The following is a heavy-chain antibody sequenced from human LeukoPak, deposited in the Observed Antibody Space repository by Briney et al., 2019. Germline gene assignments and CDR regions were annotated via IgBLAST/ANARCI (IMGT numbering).Heavy chain of an antibody. V-gene: IGHV3-48*03. CDR3: ARGPLGELSPDTFDF. J-gene: IGHJ3*01. CDR1: GFTFSDYE. CDR2: ISSSSSTI. Sequence: PGGSLRLSCAASGFTFSDYEMNWVRQAPGKGLEWVSYISSSSSTIYYADSVKGRFTISRDSAENLLYLQMNSLRDEDTAVYFCARGPLGELSPDTFDFWGQGTMVTVSS. D-gene: IGHD3-16*02.